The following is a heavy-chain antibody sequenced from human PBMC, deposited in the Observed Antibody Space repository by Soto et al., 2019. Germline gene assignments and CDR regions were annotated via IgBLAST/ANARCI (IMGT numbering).Heavy chain of an antibody. CDR3: ARVRFLEWFPDY. Sequence: ASVKVSCKASGYTFTSYGISWVRQAPGQGLEWMGWISAYNGNTNYAQKLQGRVTMTADTSTSTAYMELRSLRSDDTAVYYCARVRFLEWFPDYWGQGTLVTVSS. CDR2: ISAYNGNT. V-gene: IGHV1-18*01. J-gene: IGHJ4*02. D-gene: IGHD3-3*01. CDR1: GYTFTSYG.